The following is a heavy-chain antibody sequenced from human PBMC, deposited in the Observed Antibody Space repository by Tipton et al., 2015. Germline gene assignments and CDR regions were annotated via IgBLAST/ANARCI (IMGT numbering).Heavy chain of an antibody. V-gene: IGHV4-38-2*02. CDR3: ARDLEHGMDV. CDR1: AYSITSDYY. J-gene: IGHJ6*02. Sequence: TLSLTCAVSAYSITSDYYWGWIRQPPGKGLEWIGSISHSGNTYYNPSLKSRVTISVDTSKNQFSLKMSSVTAADTAVYFYARDLEHGMDVWGQGTTVTVSS. CDR2: ISHSGNT.